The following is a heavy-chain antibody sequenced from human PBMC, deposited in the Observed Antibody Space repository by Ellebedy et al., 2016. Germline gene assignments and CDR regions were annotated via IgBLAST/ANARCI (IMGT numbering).Heavy chain of an antibody. V-gene: IGHV4-59*01. CDR3: ASHRGGYSSNWFIDY. D-gene: IGHD6-13*01. Sequence: SETLSLTCTVSGGSISSYYWSWIRQPPGKGLEWIGYIYYSGSTNYNPSLKSRVTISVDTSKNQFSPKLSSVTAADTAVYYCASHRGGYSSNWFIDYWGQGTLVTVSS. CDR1: GGSISSYY. CDR2: IYYSGST. J-gene: IGHJ4*02.